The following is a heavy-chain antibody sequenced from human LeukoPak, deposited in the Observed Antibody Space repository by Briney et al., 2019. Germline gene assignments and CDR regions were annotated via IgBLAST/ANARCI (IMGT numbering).Heavy chain of an antibody. Sequence: SETLSLTCAVYGGSFSGYYWSWIRQPPGKGLEWIGEINHSGSTNYNPSLKSRVTISVDTSKNQFSLKLSSVTAADTAVYYCARGGGYYSSSWRHFDYWGQGTLVTVSS. CDR3: ARGGGYYSSSWRHFDY. CDR1: GGSFSGYY. J-gene: IGHJ4*02. V-gene: IGHV4-34*01. D-gene: IGHD6-13*01. CDR2: INHSGST.